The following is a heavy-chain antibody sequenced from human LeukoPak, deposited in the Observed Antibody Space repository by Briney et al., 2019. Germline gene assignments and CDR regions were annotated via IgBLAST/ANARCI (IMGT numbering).Heavy chain of an antibody. J-gene: IGHJ4*02. Sequence: GGSLRLSCAASGFTFSRYWMSWVRQAPGKGLEWVANIKQDGSTKYYVDSVKGRFTISRDNAKNSLYLQMNSLRAEDTAVYYCARKGLPDYWGQGTLVTVSS. CDR1: GFTFSRYW. CDR3: ARKGLPDY. V-gene: IGHV3-7*01. CDR2: IKQDGSTK.